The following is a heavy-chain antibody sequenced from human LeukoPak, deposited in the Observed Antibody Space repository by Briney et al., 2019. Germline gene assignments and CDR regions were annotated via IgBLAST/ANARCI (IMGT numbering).Heavy chain of an antibody. CDR1: GFTFSSYA. CDR2: IRGSGGST. Sequence: PWGSLRLSCAASGFTFSSYALSWVRPAPGKGLEWVSAIRGSGGSTYYADSVKGRFTISRDNSKNTLDLQMNSLRAEVTAGYYCAKDLRRNPVYYFDYWGQGTLVTVSS. J-gene: IGHJ4*02. V-gene: IGHV3-23*01. CDR3: AKDLRRNPVYYFDY.